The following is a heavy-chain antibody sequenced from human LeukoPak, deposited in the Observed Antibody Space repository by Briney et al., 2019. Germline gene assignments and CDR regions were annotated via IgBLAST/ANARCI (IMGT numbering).Heavy chain of an antibody. Sequence: GASVKVSCKASGGTFSSYAISWVRQAPGQGLKWMGRIIPILGIANYAQKFQGRVTITADKSTSTAYMELSSLRSEDTAVYYCASYRWHYDSSGYGPFSYWGLGTLVTVS. CDR2: IIPILGIA. CDR1: GGTFSSYA. D-gene: IGHD3-22*01. J-gene: IGHJ4*02. CDR3: ASYRWHYDSSGYGPFSY. V-gene: IGHV1-69*04.